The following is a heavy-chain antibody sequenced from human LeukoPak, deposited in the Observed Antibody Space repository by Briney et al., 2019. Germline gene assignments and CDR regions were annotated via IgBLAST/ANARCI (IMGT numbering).Heavy chain of an antibody. J-gene: IGHJ4*02. CDR1: GFTFSSYG. Sequence: PGGSLRLSCAASGFTFSSYGMHWVREAPGKGLEWVAVISYDGSNKYYADSVKGRFTISRDNSKSTLYLQMNSLRAEDTAVYYCAKDSHYDSSGYYADWGQGTLVTVSS. CDR2: ISYDGSNK. V-gene: IGHV3-30*18. CDR3: AKDSHYDSSGYYAD. D-gene: IGHD3-22*01.